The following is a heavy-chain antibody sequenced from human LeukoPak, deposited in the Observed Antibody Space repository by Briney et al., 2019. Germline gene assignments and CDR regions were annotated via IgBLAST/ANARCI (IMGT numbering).Heavy chain of an antibody. J-gene: IGHJ4*02. V-gene: IGHV3-30-3*01. D-gene: IGHD1-26*01. CDR2: ISYDGSNK. Sequence: GGSLRLSCAASAFTFSSYAMHWVRQAPGKGLEWVAVISYDGSNKYYADSVKGRFTISRDNSKNTLYLQMNSLRAEDTAVYYCARDRSFNFDYWGQGTLVTVSS. CDR1: AFTFSSYA. CDR3: ARDRSFNFDY.